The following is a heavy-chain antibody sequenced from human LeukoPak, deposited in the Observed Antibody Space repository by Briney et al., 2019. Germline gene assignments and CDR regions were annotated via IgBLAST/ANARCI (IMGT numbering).Heavy chain of an antibody. CDR1: GFTFSSYS. CDR2: ISSSSSYI. D-gene: IGHD4-17*01. Sequence: PGGSLRLSCAASGFTFSSYSMNWVRQAPGKGLEWVSSISSSSSYIYYADSVKGRFTISGDNAKNSLYLQMNSLRAEDTAVYYCARYQDYGDYKDYWGQGTLVTVSS. CDR3: ARYQDYGDYKDY. V-gene: IGHV3-21*01. J-gene: IGHJ4*02.